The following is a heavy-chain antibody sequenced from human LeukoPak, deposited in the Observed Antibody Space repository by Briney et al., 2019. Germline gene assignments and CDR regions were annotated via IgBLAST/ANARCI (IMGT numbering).Heavy chain of an antibody. J-gene: IGHJ4*02. Sequence: GRSLRLSCAASGFTFSNFAIHWVRQAPGKGLEWVAVISYDGSNKYYADSVKGRFTISRDNSKNTLYLQMNSLRAEDTAVYYCARAVAAAGTDDYWGQGTLVTVSS. D-gene: IGHD6-13*01. V-gene: IGHV3-30-3*01. CDR1: GFTFSNFA. CDR3: ARAVAAAGTDDY. CDR2: ISYDGSNK.